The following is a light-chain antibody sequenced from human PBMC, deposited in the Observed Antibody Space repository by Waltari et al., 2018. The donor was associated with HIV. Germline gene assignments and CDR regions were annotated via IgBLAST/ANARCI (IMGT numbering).Light chain of an antibody. J-gene: IGKJ4*01. CDR2: DAS. V-gene: IGKV3-11*01. CDR3: QQRSDWRRLT. Sequence: EIVFTQSPATLSLSPGARATLSCRASQSVSDFLAWYQHKSGQAPRLLIFDASNRATGIPARFSVSGSGTDFTLTISSLEPEDFAVYFCQQRSDWRRLTFGGGTRLEIK. CDR1: QSVSDF.